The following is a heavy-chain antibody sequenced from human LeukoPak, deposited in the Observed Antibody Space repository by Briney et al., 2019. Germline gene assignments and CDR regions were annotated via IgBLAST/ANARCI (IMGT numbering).Heavy chain of an antibody. V-gene: IGHV1-69*04. D-gene: IGHD3-16*01. Sequence: SVKVSCKASGGTFISYAISWVRQAPGQGLEWMGRIIPILGIANYAQKFQGRVTITADKSTSTAYMELSSLRSEDTAVYYCARDSVYLAPQVFDYWGQGTLVTVSS. CDR1: GGTFISYA. J-gene: IGHJ4*02. CDR2: IIPILGIA. CDR3: ARDSVYLAPQVFDY.